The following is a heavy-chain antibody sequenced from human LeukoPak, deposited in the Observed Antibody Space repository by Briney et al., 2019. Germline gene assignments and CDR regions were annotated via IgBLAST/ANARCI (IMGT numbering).Heavy chain of an antibody. CDR1: GGSISSYY. D-gene: IGHD6-13*01. CDR3: ARGSDSSLNEGYYYMDV. J-gene: IGHJ6*03. CDR2: IYYSGST. V-gene: IGHV4-59*01. Sequence: ASETLSLTCTVSGGSISSYYWSWIRQPPGKGLEWIGCIYYSGSTNYNPSLKSRVTISVDTSKNQFSLKLSSVTAADTAVYYCARGSDSSLNEGYYYMDVWGKGTTVTVSS.